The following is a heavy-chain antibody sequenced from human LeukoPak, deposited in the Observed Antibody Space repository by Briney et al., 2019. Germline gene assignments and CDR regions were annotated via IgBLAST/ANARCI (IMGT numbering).Heavy chain of an antibody. CDR2: IYSGGST. CDR1: GFTVSSNY. D-gene: IGHD5-12*01. Sequence: GGSLRLSCAASGFTVSSNYMTWVRQAPGKGLEWVSIIYSGGSTYYADSVEGRFTISRDNSKNTLYVQMNSLRAEDTAVYYCARGLSGYGYDYFDYWGQGTLVTVSS. CDR3: ARGLSGYGYDYFDY. V-gene: IGHV3-53*01. J-gene: IGHJ4*02.